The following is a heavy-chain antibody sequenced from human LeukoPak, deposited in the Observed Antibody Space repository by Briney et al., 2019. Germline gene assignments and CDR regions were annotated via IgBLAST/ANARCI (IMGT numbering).Heavy chain of an antibody. D-gene: IGHD2-2*02. CDR3: ARDREYCSSTSCHSTYYYYYGMDV. V-gene: IGHV1-69*06. J-gene: IGHJ6*04. CDR2: IIPIFGTA. CDR1: GGTFSSYA. Sequence: GASVKVSCKASGGTFSSYAISWVRQAPGQGLEWMGGIIPIFGTANYAQKFQGRVTITADKSTSTAYVELSSLRSEDTAVYYCARDREYCSSTSCHSTYYYYYGMDVWGKGTTVTVSS.